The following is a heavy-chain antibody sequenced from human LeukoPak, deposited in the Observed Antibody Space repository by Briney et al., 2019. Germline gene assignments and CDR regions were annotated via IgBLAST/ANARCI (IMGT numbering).Heavy chain of an antibody. CDR1: GYTFTDYY. CDR2: VDPEDGET. J-gene: IGHJ5*02. D-gene: IGHD3-3*01. CDR3: ATAYWPFGVVIMDNWFDP. Sequence: ASVKISCKVSGYTFTDYYMHWVQQAPGKGLEWMGLVDPEDGETIYAEKFQGRVTITADTSTDTAYMELSSLRSEDTAVYYCATAYWPFGVVIMDNWFDPWGQGTLFTVSS. V-gene: IGHV1-69-2*01.